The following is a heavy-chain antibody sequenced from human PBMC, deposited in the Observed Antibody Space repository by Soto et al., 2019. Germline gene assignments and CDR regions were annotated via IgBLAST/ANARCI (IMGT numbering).Heavy chain of an antibody. CDR1: GFTFSDST. D-gene: IGHD5-12*01. Sequence: GGSLRLSCVVSGFTFSDSTIHWVRQASGKGLEWVGRIRSKANAYATVEAASVRGRFTISRDDSMNTAYLQMNSLKTEDTAVYYCARDRREMATIYTLDYWGQGTLVTVS. CDR3: ARDRREMATIYTLDY. CDR2: IRSKANAYAT. V-gene: IGHV3-73*01. J-gene: IGHJ4*02.